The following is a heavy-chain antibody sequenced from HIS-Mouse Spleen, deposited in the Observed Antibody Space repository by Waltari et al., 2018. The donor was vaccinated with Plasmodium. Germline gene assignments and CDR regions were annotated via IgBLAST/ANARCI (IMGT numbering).Heavy chain of an antibody. CDR2: INHSGST. V-gene: IGHV4-34*01. J-gene: IGHJ2*01. D-gene: IGHD3-3*01. CDR3: ARVTSSGVYWYFDL. Sequence: QVQLQQWGAGLLKPSGTLSLTCAVYGGSFSGYYWSWIRPPPGKGLEWIGEINHSGSTNYNPSLKSRVTISVDTSKNQFSLKLSSVTAADTAVYYCARVTSSGVYWYFDLWGRGTLVTVSS. CDR1: GGSFSGYY.